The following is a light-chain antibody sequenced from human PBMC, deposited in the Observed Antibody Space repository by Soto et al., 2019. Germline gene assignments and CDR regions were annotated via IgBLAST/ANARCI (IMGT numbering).Light chain of an antibody. CDR2: GAS. CDR3: QHRYNTPRT. CDR1: QSISTY. Sequence: DILMTQSPSSLSASVGDRVTITCRASQSISTYLNWYQQKPGKAPKLLIYGASSLQSGVPSRFSGSGSGTDFTLAISSLQPEDFATYYCQHRYNTPRTFGQGTKVEIK. J-gene: IGKJ1*01. V-gene: IGKV1-39*01.